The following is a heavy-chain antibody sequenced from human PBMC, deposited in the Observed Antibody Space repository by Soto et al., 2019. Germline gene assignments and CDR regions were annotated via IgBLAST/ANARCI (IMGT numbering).Heavy chain of an antibody. Sequence: GGSLRLSCAASGFTFSSYAMSWVRQAPGKGLEWVSAISGSGGSTYYADSVKGRFTISRDNSKNTLYLQMNSLRAEDTAVYYCAKQLYSSSSYVIDYWGQGTLVTAPQ. J-gene: IGHJ4*02. V-gene: IGHV3-23*01. CDR2: ISGSGGST. D-gene: IGHD6-6*01. CDR3: AKQLYSSSSYVIDY. CDR1: GFTFSSYA.